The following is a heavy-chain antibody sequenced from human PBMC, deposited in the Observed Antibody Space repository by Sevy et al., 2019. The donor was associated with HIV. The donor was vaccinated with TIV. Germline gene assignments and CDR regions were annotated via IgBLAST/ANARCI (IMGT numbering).Heavy chain of an antibody. CDR3: AKDLNRGCDSRNCYSYYYYYYGLDV. V-gene: IGHV3-9*01. Sequence: GGSLRLSCAASGFPFHDHAMHWVRQSPGKGLEWVSGISWNSGSIGYADSVKGRFTISRDNARQSIYLQMNNLSPDDTGFYYWAKDLNRGCDSRNCYSYYYYYYGLDVWGQGTTVTVSS. D-gene: IGHD2-21*01. J-gene: IGHJ6*02. CDR1: GFPFHDHA. CDR2: ISWNSGSI.